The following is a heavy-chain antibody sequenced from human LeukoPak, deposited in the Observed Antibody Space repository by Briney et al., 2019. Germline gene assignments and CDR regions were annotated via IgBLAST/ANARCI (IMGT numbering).Heavy chain of an antibody. CDR1: GFTFSDHS. V-gene: IGHV3-30*18. Sequence: AGGSLSLSCVASGFTFSDHSMMWVRQAPGKGLEWVAVISHDGSRKYYGDSVKGRFTISRDNSETTLFLQMNSLRSDDTSVYFCAKYAYNWNAPDGFDMWGQGTMVIVSS. J-gene: IGHJ3*02. D-gene: IGHD1-1*01. CDR3: AKYAYNWNAPDGFDM. CDR2: ISHDGSRK.